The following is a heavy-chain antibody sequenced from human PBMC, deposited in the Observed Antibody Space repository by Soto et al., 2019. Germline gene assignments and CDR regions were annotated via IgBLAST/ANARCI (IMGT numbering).Heavy chain of an antibody. D-gene: IGHD2-15*01. Sequence: QVQLVQSGAEVQKPGASVQVSCKASGYPFTSYYMHWVRQAPGQGLEWMGLINPSGGSTSDAQKFQGRVTMTRDTSTRTGYMELSSRRSEDTAVYYCARLFPGSGDAFDIWGQGTRVTVSS. V-gene: IGHV1-46*01. CDR3: ARLFPGSGDAFDI. CDR1: GYPFTSYY. J-gene: IGHJ3*02. CDR2: INPSGGST.